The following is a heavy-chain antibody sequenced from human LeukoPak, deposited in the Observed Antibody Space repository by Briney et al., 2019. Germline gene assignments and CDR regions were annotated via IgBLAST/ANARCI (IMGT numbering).Heavy chain of an antibody. V-gene: IGHV4-39*07. D-gene: IGHD6-13*01. CDR2: INHGGST. Sequence: SETLSLTCTVSGGSISSSSYYWSWIRQPPGKGLEWIGEINHGGSTNYNPSLKSRVTISVDTSKNQFSLKLSSVTAADTAVYYCARGRIGIAAAGTLSWFDPWGQGTLVTVSS. CDR1: GGSISSSSYY. CDR3: ARGRIGIAAAGTLSWFDP. J-gene: IGHJ5*02.